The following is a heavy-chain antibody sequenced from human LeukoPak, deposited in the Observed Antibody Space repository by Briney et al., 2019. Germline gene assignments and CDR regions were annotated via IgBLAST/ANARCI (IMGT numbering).Heavy chain of an antibody. CDR2: ISGSGGST. CDR3: TKDGVGTTKMYYFDY. J-gene: IGHJ4*02. V-gene: IGHV3-23*01. Sequence: GGSLRLSCAASGFTFSSYAMSWVRQAPGKGLEWVSAISGSGGSTYYADSVKGRFTISRDNSKNTLYLQMNSLRAEDTALYYCTKDGVGTTKMYYFDYWGQGTLVTVSS. CDR1: GFTFSSYA. D-gene: IGHD1-26*01.